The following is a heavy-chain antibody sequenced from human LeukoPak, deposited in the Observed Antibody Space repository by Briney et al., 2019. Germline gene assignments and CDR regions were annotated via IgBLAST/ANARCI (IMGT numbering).Heavy chain of an antibody. V-gene: IGHV4-59*01. J-gene: IGHJ3*02. CDR1: GGSINYDS. CDR3: ARDLRGSNAFEI. CDR2: FYYSGST. D-gene: IGHD3-10*01. Sequence: PSETLSLTCTVSGGSINYDSWSWIRQPPGKGLEYIGYFYYSGSTNYHPSLKSRVTISVDASNNQFSLRLNSVPAADTAVYYCARDLRGSNAFEIWGQGTMVTVSS.